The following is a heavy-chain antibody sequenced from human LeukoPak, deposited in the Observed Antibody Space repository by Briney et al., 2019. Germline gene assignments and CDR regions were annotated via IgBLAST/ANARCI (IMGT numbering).Heavy chain of an antibody. J-gene: IGHJ4*02. V-gene: IGHV3-53*01. CDR2: IYSGGST. Sequence: GRSLRLSCAASGFTFSSYAMHWVRQAPGKGLEWVSVIYSGGSTYYADSVKGRFTISRDNSKNTLYLQMNSLRAEDTAVYYCARDVPRNIVGATGYWGQGTLVTVSS. CDR1: GFTFSSYA. CDR3: ARDVPRNIVGATGY. D-gene: IGHD1-26*01.